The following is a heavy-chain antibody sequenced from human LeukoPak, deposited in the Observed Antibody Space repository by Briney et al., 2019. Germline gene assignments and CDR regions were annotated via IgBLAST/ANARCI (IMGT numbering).Heavy chain of an antibody. J-gene: IGHJ5*02. CDR2: ISYDGSNK. CDR1: GFTFSSYG. CDR3: AKDWSGSGSSAFDP. Sequence: GRSLRLSCAASGFTFSSYGMHWVRQAPGKGLEWVAVISYDGSNKYYADSVKGRFTISRDNSKNTLYLQMNSLRAEDTAVYYCAKDWSGSGSSAFDPWGQGTLVTVSS. V-gene: IGHV3-30*18. D-gene: IGHD3-10*01.